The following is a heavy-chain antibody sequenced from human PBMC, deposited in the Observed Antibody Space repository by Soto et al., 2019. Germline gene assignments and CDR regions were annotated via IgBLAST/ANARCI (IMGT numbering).Heavy chain of an antibody. J-gene: IGHJ6*02. CDR2: ISYDGSNK. V-gene: IGHV3-30*14. CDR3: ARDQFYDSSSWWGTYYYYGMDV. CDR1: GFTFSSYA. Sequence: QVQLVESGGGVVQPGRSLRLSCAASGFTFSSYAMHWVRQAPGKGLEWVAVISYDGSNKYYADSVKGRFTISRDNSKNTLYLLMNSLRAEDTAVYYCARDQFYDSSSWWGTYYYYGMDVWGQGTTVTVSS. D-gene: IGHD6-13*01.